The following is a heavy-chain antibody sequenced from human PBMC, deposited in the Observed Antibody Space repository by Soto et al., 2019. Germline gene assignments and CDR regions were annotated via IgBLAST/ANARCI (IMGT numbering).Heavy chain of an antibody. V-gene: IGHV4-39*01. D-gene: IGHD2-2*01. CDR2: IYYSGST. J-gene: IGHJ2*01. Sequence: QLQLQESGPGLVKPSETLSLTCTVSGGSIGSSSYYWGWIRQPPGKGLEWIGSIYYSGSTYYNPSLKSRVTISVDTSKNQFSLKLSSVTAADTAVYYCARHVLGYCSSTSCYANYWYFDLWGRGTLVTVSS. CDR1: GGSIGSSSYY. CDR3: ARHVLGYCSSTSCYANYWYFDL.